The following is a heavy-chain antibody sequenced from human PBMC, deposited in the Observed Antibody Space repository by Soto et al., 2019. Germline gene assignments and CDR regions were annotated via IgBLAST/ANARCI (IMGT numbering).Heavy chain of an antibody. CDR2: VNHGGST. V-gene: IGHV4-34*01. J-gene: IGHJ4*02. CDR3: ARAAVAAGCPFDK. D-gene: IGHD2-15*01. Sequence: KSSETLSLTCAVSGGSFSGFFWGWIRQPPGKGLEWIGEVNHGGSTNYNPSLKSRVTISSDTSKNHFSLTLGSVTAADTAVYYCARAAVAAGCPFDKWGQGALVTVSS. CDR1: GGSFSGFF.